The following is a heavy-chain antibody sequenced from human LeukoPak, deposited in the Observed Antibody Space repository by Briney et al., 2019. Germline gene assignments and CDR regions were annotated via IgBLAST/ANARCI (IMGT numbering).Heavy chain of an antibody. CDR3: ARGDAPGGIYYYALDV. CDR1: GDSVSSNSAA. D-gene: IGHD1-14*01. V-gene: IGHV6-1*01. Sequence: SQTLSLTCAISGDSVSSNSAAWNWIRQSPSRGLEWLGRTYYRSSWYNDYALSVKSRITINPDTSKKQFSLQLKSVTPEDTAVYYCARGDAPGGIYYYALDVWGQGTTVTVSS. CDR2: TYYRSSWYN. J-gene: IGHJ6*02.